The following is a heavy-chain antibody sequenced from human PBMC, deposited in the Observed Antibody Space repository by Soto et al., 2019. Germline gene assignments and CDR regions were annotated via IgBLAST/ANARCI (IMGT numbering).Heavy chain of an antibody. D-gene: IGHD3-10*01. Sequence: ASVKVSCKASGYIFTSYYIHWVRQAPGQGLEWMGWINPFDGSRMFAQSFQGRVTMTRDTSTSTVYMEVSSLRSEDTAVYYCSRVDPGETSPFDHWGQGTLVTAPQ. J-gene: IGHJ4*02. CDR2: INPFDGSR. CDR1: GYIFTSYY. CDR3: SRVDPGETSPFDH. V-gene: IGHV1-46*03.